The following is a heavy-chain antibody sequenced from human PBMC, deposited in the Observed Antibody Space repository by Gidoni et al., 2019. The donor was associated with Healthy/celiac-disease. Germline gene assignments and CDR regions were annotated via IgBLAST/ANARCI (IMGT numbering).Heavy chain of an antibody. CDR3: ASRDYYDSSGSADY. CDR2: IYTSGST. Sequence: QVQLQESGPGLVKPSQTLSLTGTVSGGSIRSGSYYWSWIRQPAGKGLECIGRIYTSGSTNYNPSLKSRVTISVDTSKNQFALKLSSVTAADTAVYYCASRDYYDSSGSADYWGQGTLVTVSS. D-gene: IGHD3-22*01. CDR1: GGSIRSGSYY. V-gene: IGHV4-61*02. J-gene: IGHJ4*02.